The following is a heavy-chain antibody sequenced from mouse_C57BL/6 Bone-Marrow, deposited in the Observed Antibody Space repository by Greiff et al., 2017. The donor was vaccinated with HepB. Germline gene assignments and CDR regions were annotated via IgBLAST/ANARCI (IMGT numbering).Heavy chain of an antibody. D-gene: IGHD1-1*01. Sequence: EVKLMESGGGLVQSGRSLRLSCATSGFTFSDFYMEWVRQAPGKGLEWIAASRNKANDYTTEYSASVKGRFIVSRDTSQSILYLQMNALRAEDTAIYYCARSPLITTVRTYAMDYWGQGTSVTVSS. J-gene: IGHJ4*01. CDR1: GFTFSDFY. CDR2: SRNKANDYTT. CDR3: ARSPLITTVRTYAMDY. V-gene: IGHV7-1*01.